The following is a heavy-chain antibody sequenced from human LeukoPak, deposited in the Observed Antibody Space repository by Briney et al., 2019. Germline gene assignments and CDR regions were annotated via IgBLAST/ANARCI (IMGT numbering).Heavy chain of an antibody. CDR1: GGSISSYY. D-gene: IGHD3-22*01. Sequence: SETLSLTCTVSGGSISSYYWSWIRQPPGKGLEWIGYIYYSGSTYYNPSLKSRVTISVDTSKNQFSLKLSSVTAADTAVYYCARSQYYYDSSGYYGNAFDIWGQGTMVTVSS. CDR3: ARSQYYYDSSGYYGNAFDI. CDR2: IYYSGST. V-gene: IGHV4-59*06. J-gene: IGHJ3*02.